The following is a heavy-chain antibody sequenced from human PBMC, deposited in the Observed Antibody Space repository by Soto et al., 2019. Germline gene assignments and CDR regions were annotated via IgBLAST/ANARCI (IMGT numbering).Heavy chain of an antibody. CDR1: GDSISSAGYY. J-gene: IGHJ4*02. D-gene: IGHD6-19*01. CDR3: ARDTRRGSRAW. V-gene: IGHV4-31*03. Sequence: PSETLSLXCNVSGDSISSAGYYWSWIRQHPGKGLEWIGYIYYSGDTYYNPSLKSRVTISADTSHNQFFLNLSSVTAADTAVYYCARDTRRGSRAWWGQGTLVTVSS. CDR2: IYYSGDT.